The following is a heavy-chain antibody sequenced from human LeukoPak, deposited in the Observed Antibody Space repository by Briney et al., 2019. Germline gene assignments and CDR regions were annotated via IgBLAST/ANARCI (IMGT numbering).Heavy chain of an antibody. D-gene: IGHD6-19*01. CDR3: ARHDVPIAVAGPDY. CDR1: GYSFTSYW. CDR2: IYPGDSDT. J-gene: IGHJ4*02. V-gene: IGHV5-51*01. Sequence: GESLKISCKGSGYSFTSYWIGWVRQMPGKGVEWMGIIYPGDSDTRYGAYFQGQVNISADKSISTAYLQWSSLKASDTAMYYCARHDVPIAVAGPDYWGQGTLVTVSS.